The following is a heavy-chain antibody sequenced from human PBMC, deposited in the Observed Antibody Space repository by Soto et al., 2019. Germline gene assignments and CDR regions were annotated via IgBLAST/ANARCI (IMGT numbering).Heavy chain of an antibody. V-gene: IGHV4-4*02. Sequence: QVQLQESGPGLVRPSGTLSFTCTVSGGPITNSNLWSWVRQSPGKGLEGIGEVSHTGTANYSPSLRSRVTMSLDKAKNLFSLKLTSVTAADTAIYYCASLTALVTGDAFGLWGQGTMLTVS. CDR1: GGPITNSNL. CDR3: ASLTALVTGDAFGL. CDR2: VSHTGTA. D-gene: IGHD5-18*01. J-gene: IGHJ3*01.